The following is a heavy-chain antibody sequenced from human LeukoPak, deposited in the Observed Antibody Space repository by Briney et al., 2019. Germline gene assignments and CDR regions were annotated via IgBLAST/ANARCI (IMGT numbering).Heavy chain of an antibody. CDR2: IIPIFGTA. CDR1: GGTFSSYA. Sequence: GASVKVSCKASGGTFSSYAISWVRQAPGQGLEWMGGIIPIFGTANYAQKFQGRVTITTDESTSTAYMELSSLRSEDTAVYYCARGRIAVAGDWFDPWGQGTLVTVSS. J-gene: IGHJ5*02. CDR3: ARGRIAVAGDWFDP. D-gene: IGHD6-19*01. V-gene: IGHV1-69*05.